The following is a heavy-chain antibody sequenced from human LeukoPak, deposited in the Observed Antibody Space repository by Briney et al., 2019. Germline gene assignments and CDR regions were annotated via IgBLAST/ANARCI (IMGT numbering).Heavy chain of an antibody. J-gene: IGHJ4*02. V-gene: IGHV3-48*04. CDR2: ISNSVSTT. D-gene: IGHD5-24*01. CDR1: GFTFSSYP. CDR3: TTYGRDGYKGYY. Sequence: GGSLRLSCAASGFTFSSYPMSWVRQAPGKGLEWISYISNSVSTTYYADSVKGRFTISRDNAKNSVYLQMNSLRVEDTGVYYCTTYGRDGYKGYYWGQGTRVTVSS.